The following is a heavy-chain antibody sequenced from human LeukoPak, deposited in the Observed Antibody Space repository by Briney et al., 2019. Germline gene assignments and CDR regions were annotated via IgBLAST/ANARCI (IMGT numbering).Heavy chain of an antibody. CDR3: ARRAGAYSHPYDY. J-gene: IGHJ4*02. Sequence: PGGSLRLSCAASGFTVSSNYMSWVRQAPGKGLEWVSAISGSGVTTYYAGSVKGRFTISRDNSKNTLYLQMNSLRAEDAAVYYCARRAGAYSHPYDYWGQGTLVTVSS. V-gene: IGHV3-53*01. CDR1: GFTVSSNY. CDR2: SGSGVTT. D-gene: IGHD4/OR15-4a*01.